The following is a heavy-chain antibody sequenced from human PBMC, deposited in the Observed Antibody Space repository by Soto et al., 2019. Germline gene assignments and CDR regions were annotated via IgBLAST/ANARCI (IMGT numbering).Heavy chain of an antibody. CDR2: FDPEDGET. CDR3: ATDLGAGWGDY. J-gene: IGHJ4*02. V-gene: IGHV1-24*01. D-gene: IGHD6-19*01. Sequence: QVQLVQSGAEVKKPGASVKVSCKVSGYTLTELSMHWVRQAPGKGLEWMGGFDPEDGETIYAQKFKGRVTMTEDTSTDKAYMELSSLRSEDTAVYYCATDLGAGWGDYWGQGTLVTVSS. CDR1: GYTLTELS.